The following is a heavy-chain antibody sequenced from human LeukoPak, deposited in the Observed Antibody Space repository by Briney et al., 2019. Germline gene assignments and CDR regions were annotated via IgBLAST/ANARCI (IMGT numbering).Heavy chain of an antibody. J-gene: IGHJ4*02. CDR2: MNPNSGRT. V-gene: IGHV1-8*01. CDR1: GYTFTNYD. D-gene: IGHD1-26*01. Sequence: ASVKVSCKASGYTFTNYDINWVRQAPGQGPEWMGWMNPNSGRTGYAQKFQSRVTMTRDTSITTAYMELRSLRSEDTAVYFCARSGFATDSHFDYWGQGTLVTVSS. CDR3: ARSGFATDSHFDY.